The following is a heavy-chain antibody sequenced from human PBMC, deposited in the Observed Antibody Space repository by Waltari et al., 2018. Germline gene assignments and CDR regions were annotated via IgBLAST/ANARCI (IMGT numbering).Heavy chain of an antibody. J-gene: IGHJ1*01. CDR1: GGSISSHY. Sequence: QVQLQESGPGLVKPSETLSLTCTVSGGSISSHYWSWILQPPGKGLEWIGYIYYSGSTYYNPSLKSRVTISVDTSKNQFSLKLSSVTAADTAVYYCARHYVIAVAVHGGEYFQHWGQGTLVTVSS. V-gene: IGHV4-59*08. CDR3: ARHYVIAVAVHGGEYFQH. CDR2: IYYSGST. D-gene: IGHD6-19*01.